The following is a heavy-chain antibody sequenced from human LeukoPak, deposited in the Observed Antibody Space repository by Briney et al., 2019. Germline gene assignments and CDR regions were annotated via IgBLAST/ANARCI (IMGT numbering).Heavy chain of an antibody. V-gene: IGHV4-39*01. Sequence: PSETLSLTCTVSGGSISSSSYYWGWIRQPPGKGLEWIGSIYYSGSTYYNPSLKSRVTISVDTSKNQFSLKLSSVTAADTAVYYCARVGYYDSSGYLWGQGTLVTVSS. CDR3: ARVGYYDSSGYL. J-gene: IGHJ4*02. D-gene: IGHD3-22*01. CDR2: IYYSGST. CDR1: GGSISSSSYY.